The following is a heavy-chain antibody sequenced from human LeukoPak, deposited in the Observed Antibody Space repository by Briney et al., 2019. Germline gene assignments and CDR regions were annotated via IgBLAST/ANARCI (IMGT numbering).Heavy chain of an antibody. D-gene: IGHD3-10*01. CDR1: GYTFTSYD. CDR2: MNPNSGNT. CDR3: ARVLGVGWFDP. Sequence: GAPVKVSCKASGYTFTSYDINWVRQATGQGLEWMGWMNPNSGNTGYAQKFQGRVTMTRNTSISTAYMELKRLRSEDTAVYYCARVLGVGWFDPWGQGTLVTVSS. J-gene: IGHJ5*02. V-gene: IGHV1-8*01.